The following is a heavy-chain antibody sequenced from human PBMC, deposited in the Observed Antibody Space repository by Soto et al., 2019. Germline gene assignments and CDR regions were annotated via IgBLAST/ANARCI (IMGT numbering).Heavy chain of an antibody. CDR2: IIPIFATA. CDR1: GGTFSSYA. D-gene: IGHD6-19*01. V-gene: IGHV1-69*12. Sequence: QVQLVQSGAEVKKPGSSVKVSCKASGGTFSSYAINWVRQAPGQGLEWMGGIIPIFATADYAQKFQGRGALTADETTSTAYTELSSLRSEDTAVYYCAQCLVGVNYYYGMDVWGQGTTVTVSS. CDR3: AQCLVGVNYYYGMDV. J-gene: IGHJ6*02.